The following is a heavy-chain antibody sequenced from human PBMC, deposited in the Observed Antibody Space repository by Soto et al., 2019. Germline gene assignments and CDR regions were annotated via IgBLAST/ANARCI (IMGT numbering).Heavy chain of an antibody. V-gene: IGHV3-23*01. Sequence: GALRLSCAASGFTFSCYAMSWVRQAPGKGLEWVSAINGSGGSTYYADSVKGRFTISRDNSKNTLYLQMNSLRAEDTAVYYCAKSVYHLVVILYYYDRSGLDFWGQGTLVTVSS. CDR3: AKSVYHLVVILYYYDRSGLDF. CDR2: INGSGGST. CDR1: GFTFSCYA. J-gene: IGHJ4*02. D-gene: IGHD3-22*01.